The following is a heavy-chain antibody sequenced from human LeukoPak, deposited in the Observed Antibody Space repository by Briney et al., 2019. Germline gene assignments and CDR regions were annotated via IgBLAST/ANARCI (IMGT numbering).Heavy chain of an antibody. CDR3: TRGYYGSGSLPYYYYYYMNV. J-gene: IGHJ6*03. Sequence: PSETLSLTCTVSGGSISSSSYYWGWIRQPPGKGLEWIGSIYYSGSTYYNPSLKSRVTILVDTSKNQFSLKLSSVTAADTAVYYCTRGYYGSGSLPYYYYYYMNVWGKGTTVTISS. CDR1: GGSISSSSYY. D-gene: IGHD3-10*01. CDR2: IYYSGST. V-gene: IGHV4-39*07.